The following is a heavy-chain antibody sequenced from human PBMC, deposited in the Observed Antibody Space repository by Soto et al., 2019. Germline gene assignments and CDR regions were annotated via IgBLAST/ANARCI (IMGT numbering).Heavy chain of an antibody. D-gene: IGHD3-10*01. Sequence: GESLKISCKGSGYSFTSYWTGWVRQMPGKGLEWMGIIYPGDSDTRYSPSFQGQVTISADKSISTAYLQWSSLKASDTAMYYCARQIWFGELPYNWFDPWGQGTLVTVSS. CDR3: ARQIWFGELPYNWFDP. J-gene: IGHJ5*02. CDR2: IYPGDSDT. CDR1: GYSFTSYW. V-gene: IGHV5-51*01.